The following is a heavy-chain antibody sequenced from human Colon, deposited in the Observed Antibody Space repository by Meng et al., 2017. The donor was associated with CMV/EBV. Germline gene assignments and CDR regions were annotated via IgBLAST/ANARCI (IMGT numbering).Heavy chain of an antibody. CDR3: VREGYYGA. CDR1: GFIVSNNN. V-gene: IGHV3-66*02. CDR2: ISSGGNT. D-gene: IGHD3-10*01. Sequence: LKISCAASGFIVSNNNMSWVRQAPGKGLEYVSVISSGGNTEYVDSVRGRFTISRDNSKSTLYLHMNSLRVEDTAVYYCVREGYYGAWGQGTLVTVSS. J-gene: IGHJ5*02.